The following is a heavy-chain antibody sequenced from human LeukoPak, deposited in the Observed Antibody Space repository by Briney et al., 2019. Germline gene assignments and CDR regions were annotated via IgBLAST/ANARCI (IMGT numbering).Heavy chain of an antibody. CDR2: ISHSGST. V-gene: IGHV4-34*01. J-gene: IGHJ4*02. CDR3: ARGDYYDSSGYYYRHFDY. CDR1: GGSFSGYY. Sequence: SETLSLTCAVYGGSFSGYYWSWIRQPPAKGLEWIGEISHSGSTNYNPSLKSRVTISIDTSKNQFSLKLSSVTAADTAVYYCARGDYYDSSGYYYRHFDYWGQGTLVTVSS. D-gene: IGHD3-22*01.